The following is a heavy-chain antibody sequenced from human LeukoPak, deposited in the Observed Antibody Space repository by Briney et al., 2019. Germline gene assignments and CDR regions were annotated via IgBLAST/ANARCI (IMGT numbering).Heavy chain of an antibody. D-gene: IGHD3-10*01. CDR3: ASTIGATGFDY. V-gene: IGHV1-8*02. CDR2: MNPNSGNT. J-gene: IGHJ4*02. CDR1: GYTFTGYY. Sequence: ASVKVSCKASGYTFTGYYMHWVRQATGQGLEWMGWMNPNSGNTGYAQKFQGRVTMTRNTSISTAYMELSSLRSEDTAVYYCASTIGATGFDYWGQGTLVTVSS.